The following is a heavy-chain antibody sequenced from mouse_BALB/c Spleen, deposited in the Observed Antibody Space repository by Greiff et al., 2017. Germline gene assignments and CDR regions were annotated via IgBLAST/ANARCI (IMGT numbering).Heavy chain of an antibody. D-gene: IGHD1-2*01. CDR2: ISSGSSTI. J-gene: IGHJ3*01. CDR1: GFTFSSFG. V-gene: IGHV5-17*02. CDR3: ARDGTTATRAMDY. Sequence: EVKLVESGGGLVQPGGSRKLSCAASGFTFSSFGMHWVRQAPEKGLEWVAYISSGSSTIYYADTVKGRFTISRDNPKNTLFLQMTSLRSEDTAMYYCARDGTTATRAMDYWGQGTLVTVSA.